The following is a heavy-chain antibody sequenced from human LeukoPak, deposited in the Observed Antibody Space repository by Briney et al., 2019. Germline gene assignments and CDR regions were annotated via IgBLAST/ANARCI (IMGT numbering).Heavy chain of an antibody. CDR3: AREGDPGYSYGSDY. V-gene: IGHV1-18*01. CDR1: GYTFTSYG. D-gene: IGHD5-18*01. J-gene: IGHJ4*02. Sequence: ASVKVSCKASGYTFTSYGISWVRQAPGQGLEWMGWISAYNGATNYAQKLQGRVTMTTDTSTSTAYIELRSLRSDDTAVYYCAREGDPGYSYGSDYWGQGTLVTVSS. CDR2: ISAYNGAT.